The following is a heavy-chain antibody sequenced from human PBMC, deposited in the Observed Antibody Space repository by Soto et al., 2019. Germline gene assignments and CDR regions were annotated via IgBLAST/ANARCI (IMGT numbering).Heavy chain of an antibody. Sequence: LSLTCTVSGGSISSGGYYWSWIRQHPGKGLEWIGYIYYSGSTYYNPSLKSRVTISVDTSKNQFSLKLSSVTAADTAVYYCARERGSSTDFDYWGQGTLVTVSS. CDR3: ARERGSSTDFDY. V-gene: IGHV4-31*03. CDR1: GGSISSGGYY. D-gene: IGHD2-2*01. J-gene: IGHJ4*02. CDR2: IYYSGST.